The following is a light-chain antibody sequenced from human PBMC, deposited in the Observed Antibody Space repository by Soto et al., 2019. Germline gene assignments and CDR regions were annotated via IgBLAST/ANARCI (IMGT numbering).Light chain of an antibody. CDR3: SSYTSSSLYV. CDR1: NSDVGGYNY. CDR2: DVS. Sequence: QSALTQPASVSGSPGQSITISCTGTNSDVGGYNYVSWYQQHPGKVPKLMIYDVSNRASGVSNRFSGSKSGNTASLTISGLQAEYEADYYCSSYTSSSLYVFGTGTKVTVL. V-gene: IGLV2-14*03. J-gene: IGLJ1*01.